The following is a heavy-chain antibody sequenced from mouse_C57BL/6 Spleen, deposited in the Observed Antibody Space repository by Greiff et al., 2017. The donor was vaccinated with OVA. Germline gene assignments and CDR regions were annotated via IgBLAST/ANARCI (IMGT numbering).Heavy chain of an antibody. Sequence: QVQLQQPGAELVRPGSSVKPSCKASGYTFTSYWMHWVKQRPIQGLEWIGNIDPSDSETHYNQKFKDKAALTVDKSSSTAYMQLSSLTSEDSAVYYCAREFVTTVRYFDYWGKGTTLTVSS. CDR2: IDPSDSET. CDR3: AREFVTTVRYFDY. D-gene: IGHD1-1*01. CDR1: GYTFTSYW. J-gene: IGHJ2*01. V-gene: IGHV1-52*01.